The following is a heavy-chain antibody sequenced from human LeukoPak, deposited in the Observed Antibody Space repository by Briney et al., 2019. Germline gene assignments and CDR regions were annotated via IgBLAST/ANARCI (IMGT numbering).Heavy chain of an antibody. J-gene: IGHJ6*04. CDR3: ARELSSSTQTLNYYYYYGMDV. V-gene: IGHV1-46*01. CDR1: GYTFTSYY. CDR2: INPSGGST. Sequence: ASVKVSCKASGYTFTSYYMHWVRQAPGQGLEWMGVINPSGGSTSYAQKFQGRVTITRDTSTSTVYMELSSLRSEDTAVYYCARELSSSTQTLNYYYYYGMDVWGKGTTVTVSS. D-gene: IGHD2-2*01.